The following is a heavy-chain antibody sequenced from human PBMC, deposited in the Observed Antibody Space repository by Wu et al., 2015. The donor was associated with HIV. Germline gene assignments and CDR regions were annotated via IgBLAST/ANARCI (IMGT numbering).Heavy chain of an antibody. V-gene: IGHV4-34*01. CDR2: FSYSGRT. Sequence: QVQLQQWGAGLLKASETLSLTCAVYGGSFSGYYWSWIRQPPGKGLEWIASFSYSGRTYSSPSLRSRVTISFDMSNNRFSLRLISVTAADTAVYYCARVGSGIADYLQIDFWGPGILVTVSS. D-gene: IGHD3-3*01. CDR3: ARVGSGIADYLQIDF. CDR1: GGSFSGYY. J-gene: IGHJ4*02.